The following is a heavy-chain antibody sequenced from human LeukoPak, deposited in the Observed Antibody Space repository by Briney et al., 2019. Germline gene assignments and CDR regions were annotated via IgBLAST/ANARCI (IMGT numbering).Heavy chain of an antibody. CDR2: ISSSGSTI. CDR3: TREGSFEAQHLFDY. J-gene: IGHJ4*02. V-gene: IGHV3-48*03. CDR1: GFTFSSYE. D-gene: IGHD1-26*01. Sequence: GGSLRLSCAASGFTFSSYEMNWVRQAPGKGLEWVSYISSSGSTIYYADSVKGRFSISRDNSKSALYLQLSSLRPEDTAVYYCTREGSFEAQHLFDYWGQGTMVTVSS.